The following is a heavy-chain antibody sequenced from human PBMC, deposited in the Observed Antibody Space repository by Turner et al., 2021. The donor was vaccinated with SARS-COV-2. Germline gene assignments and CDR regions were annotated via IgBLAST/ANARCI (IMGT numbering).Heavy chain of an antibody. J-gene: IGHJ4*02. V-gene: IGHV3-30*18. CDR3: AKGASQHFDY. Sequence: QVQLVESGGGVVQPGRSLRLSCAASGFTFSSYGMHRVRQAPGKGLEWVAVISYDGSNKYYADSVKGRFTISRDNSKNTLYLQMNSLRAEDTAVYYCAKGASQHFDYWGQGTLVTVSS. CDR2: ISYDGSNK. CDR1: GFTFSSYG. D-gene: IGHD5-18*01.